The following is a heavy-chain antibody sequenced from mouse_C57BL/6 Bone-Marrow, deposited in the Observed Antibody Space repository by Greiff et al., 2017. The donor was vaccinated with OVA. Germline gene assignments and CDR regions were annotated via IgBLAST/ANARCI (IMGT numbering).Heavy chain of an antibody. CDR2: ISSGSSTI. CDR1: GFTFSDYG. J-gene: IGHJ4*01. D-gene: IGHD2-5*01. Sequence: DVKLVESGGGLVKPGGSLKLSCAASGFTFSDYGMHWVRQAPEKGLEWVAYISSGSSTIYYADTVKGRFTISRDNAKNTLFLQMTSLRSEDTAMYYCARQVYSNYAYAMDYWGQGTSVTVSS. CDR3: ARQVYSNYAYAMDY. V-gene: IGHV5-17*01.